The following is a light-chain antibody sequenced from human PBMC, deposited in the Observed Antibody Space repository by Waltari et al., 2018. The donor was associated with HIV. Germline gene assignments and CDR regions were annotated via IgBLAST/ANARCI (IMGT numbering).Light chain of an antibody. CDR2: DVS. Sequence: QVPKLVIFDVSKRPSGVPDRFSGSKSVNTASLTISGLQAEDEADYYCCSYAGTYTWVFGGGTRLTVL. J-gene: IGLJ2*01. CDR3: CSYAGTYTWV. V-gene: IGLV2-11*01.